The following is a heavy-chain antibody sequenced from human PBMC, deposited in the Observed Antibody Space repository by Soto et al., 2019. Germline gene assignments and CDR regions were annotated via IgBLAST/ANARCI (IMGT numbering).Heavy chain of an antibody. V-gene: IGHV3-30-3*01. Sequence: QVPLVESGGGVVQPGRSLRLSCAASGFTFSSYAMHWVRQAPGEGLEWVAVISYDGGSNKYYADSVKGRFTISRKNSRNTLYLQRNSLSTEDTAVYYCARGVATITDSYYSIDVWGQGTTVTVSS. CDR3: ARGVATITDSYYSIDV. D-gene: IGHD5-12*01. CDR1: GFTFSSYA. J-gene: IGHJ6*02. CDR2: ISYDGGSNK.